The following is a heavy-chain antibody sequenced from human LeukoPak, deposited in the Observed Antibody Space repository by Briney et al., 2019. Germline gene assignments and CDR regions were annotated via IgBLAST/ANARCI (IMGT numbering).Heavy chain of an antibody. J-gene: IGHJ4*02. CDR3: ARDSAPYYDILTGYFAAEYYFDY. D-gene: IGHD3-9*01. Sequence: SETLSLTCAVYGGSFSGYYWSWIRQPPGKGLEWIGEINHSGSTNYNPSLKSRVTISVDTSKNQFSLKLSSVTAADTAVYYCARDSAPYYDILTGYFAAEYYFDYWGQGTLVTVSS. V-gene: IGHV4-34*01. CDR1: GGSFSGYY. CDR2: INHSGST.